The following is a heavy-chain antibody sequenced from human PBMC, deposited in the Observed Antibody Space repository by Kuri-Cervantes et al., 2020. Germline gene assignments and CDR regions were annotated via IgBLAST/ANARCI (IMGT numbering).Heavy chain of an antibody. V-gene: IGHV4-39*01. J-gene: IGHJ3*01. CDR3: TRHVWPNWGQDCFDL. CDR1: GGSINIITYY. Sequence: SETLSLTCTVSGGSINIITYYWGWIRQSPGRGLEWIGSTHLGGGATFFNPSLESRATISVDTPKNQFSLTLSSVTAADAAVYYCTRHVWPNWGQDCFDLWGQGTMVTVSS. CDR2: THLGGGAT. D-gene: IGHD7-27*01.